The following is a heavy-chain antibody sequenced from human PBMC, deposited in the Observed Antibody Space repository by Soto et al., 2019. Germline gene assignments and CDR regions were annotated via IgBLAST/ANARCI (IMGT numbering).Heavy chain of an antibody. CDR1: RFTFSDYY. Sequence: QVRLVESGGGLVKPGGSLRLSCATSRFTFSDYYMYWFRHAPGKGLEWVSYINGRSNDIKYADSVKGRFTTSRDNAKTSLFLQMDSLRAEDTAVYYCARGGTESTMIMPYWGHGTLVTVSS. D-gene: IGHD3-16*01. CDR2: INGRSNDI. V-gene: IGHV3-11*05. J-gene: IGHJ4*01. CDR3: ARGGTESTMIMPY.